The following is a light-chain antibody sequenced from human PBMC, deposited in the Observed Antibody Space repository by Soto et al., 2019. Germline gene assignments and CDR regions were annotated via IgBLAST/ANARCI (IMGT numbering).Light chain of an antibody. CDR2: DAS. CDR3: QQRSNWIT. CDR1: QSVSSY. Sequence: EIVLTQSPATLSLSPGERATLSCRASQSVSSYLAWYQQKPCQAPRLLIYDASNRATGIPARFSGSGSGTDFTFTISSLEPEDFAVYYCQQRSNWITFGQGTRLEIK. J-gene: IGKJ5*01. V-gene: IGKV3-11*01.